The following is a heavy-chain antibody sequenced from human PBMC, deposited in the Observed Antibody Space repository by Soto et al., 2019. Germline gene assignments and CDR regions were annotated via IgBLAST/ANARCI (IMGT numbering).Heavy chain of an antibody. CDR2: IKQDGSEK. CDR3: VRGYSDYTDYFDY. Sequence: GGSLRLSCAASGFSFSSFWMIWVRQAPGKGLEWVAIIKQDGSEKHYVDSVKGRFTVSRDNGEKSLYLQMDRLRPDDTAVYYCVRGYSDYTDYFDYWGQGALVTVSS. V-gene: IGHV3-7*03. J-gene: IGHJ4*02. D-gene: IGHD5-12*01. CDR1: GFSFSSFW.